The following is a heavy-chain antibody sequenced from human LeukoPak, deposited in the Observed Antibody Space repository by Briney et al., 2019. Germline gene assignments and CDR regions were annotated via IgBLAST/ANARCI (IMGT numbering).Heavy chain of an antibody. Sequence: VVSLRLSCAASGFTFDEYGMSWVRQAPGKGLEWVAGINWIGGSKGYADSVKGRCTISRDHAKNSLYLQMNSLRAEETALYYCARVGREGYYFDYWGQGTLVTVSS. CDR3: ARVGREGYYFDY. V-gene: IGHV3-20*04. CDR2: INWIGGSK. CDR1: GFTFDEYG. D-gene: IGHD3-10*01. J-gene: IGHJ4*02.